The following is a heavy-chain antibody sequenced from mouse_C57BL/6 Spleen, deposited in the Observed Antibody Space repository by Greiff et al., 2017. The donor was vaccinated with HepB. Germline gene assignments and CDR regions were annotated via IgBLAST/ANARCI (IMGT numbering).Heavy chain of an antibody. V-gene: IGHV1-18*01. CDR3: ARSSSYYGSSYRYFDV. Sequence: EVQLQQSGPELVKPGASVKIPCKASGYTFTDYHMDWVKQSHGKSLEWIGDINPNNGGTIYNQKFKGKATLTVDKSSSTAYMELRSLTSEDTAVYYCARSSSYYGSSYRYFDVWGTGTTVTVSS. CDR2: INPNNGGT. CDR1: GYTFTDYH. D-gene: IGHD1-1*01. J-gene: IGHJ1*03.